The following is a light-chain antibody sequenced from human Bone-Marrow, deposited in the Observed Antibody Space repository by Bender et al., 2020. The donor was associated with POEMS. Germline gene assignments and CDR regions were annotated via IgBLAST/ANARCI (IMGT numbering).Light chain of an antibody. CDR1: ALPKQY. V-gene: IGLV3-21*02. J-gene: IGLJ2*01. CDR2: DDS. Sequence: SYELTQPPSVSVSPGQTARITCSGDALPKQYAYWYQQRPGQAPTVVVYDDSDRPSGIPNRFSGSNSGNTATLTISRVEAGHEADYYCQVWDSSSDHVLFGGGTKLTVL. CDR3: QVWDSSSDHVL.